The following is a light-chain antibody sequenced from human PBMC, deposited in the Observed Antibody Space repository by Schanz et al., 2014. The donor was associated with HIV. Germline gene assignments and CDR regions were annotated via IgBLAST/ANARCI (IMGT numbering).Light chain of an antibody. CDR2: DVS. J-gene: IGLJ3*02. Sequence: QSALTQPASVSGSPGQSITISCTGTNSDIGDYNYVSWYQQHPGKAPKLMIYDVSNRPSGVPDRFSGSKSGNTASLTVSGLQAEDEADYYCSSYAGTNNLWVFGGGTKVTVL. CDR1: NSDIGDYNY. V-gene: IGLV2-14*03. CDR3: SSYAGTNNLWV.